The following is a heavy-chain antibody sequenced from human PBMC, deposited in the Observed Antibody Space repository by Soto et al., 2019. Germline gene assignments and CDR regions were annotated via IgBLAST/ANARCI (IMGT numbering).Heavy chain of an antibody. CDR1: GFTVDDYA. D-gene: IGHD4-17*01. CDR2: ISANGDTI. V-gene: IGHV3-9*01. CDR3: AKDMKWGGMTTIHYFDS. Sequence: EVQLVESGGGLEQPGRSLRLSCVASGFTVDDYAMHWVRQAPGKGLEWVSGISANGDTIDYADSVKGRFTISRDNAKNSLFPQMNSLRPGDTALYYCAKDMKWGGMTTIHYFDSWGQGTQVTVSS. J-gene: IGHJ4*02.